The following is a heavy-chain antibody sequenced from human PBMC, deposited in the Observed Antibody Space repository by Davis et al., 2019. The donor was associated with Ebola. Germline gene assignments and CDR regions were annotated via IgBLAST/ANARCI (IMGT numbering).Heavy chain of an antibody. CDR2: TYYYGSKWYI. CDR1: GDSVSGNNGA. D-gene: IGHD5-24*01. V-gene: IGHV6-1*01. Sequence: HSQTLSLTCAISGDSVSGNNGAWNWIRQSPSRGLEWLGRTYYYGSKWYIDYAEYVKSRTTINADTSKNQFSLQLNSVTPEDTAVYYCARGWLRTGLDIWGQGTMVIVSS. J-gene: IGHJ3*02. CDR3: ARGWLRTGLDI.